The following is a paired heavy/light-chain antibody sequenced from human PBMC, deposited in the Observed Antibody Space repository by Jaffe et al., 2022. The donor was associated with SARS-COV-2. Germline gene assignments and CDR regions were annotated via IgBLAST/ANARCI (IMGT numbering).Heavy chain of an antibody. V-gene: IGHV3-30*04. J-gene: IGHJ6*03. CDR1: GITFSDFA. CDR2: ISYDGTNN. D-gene: IGHD3-22*01. Sequence: QVQLVESGGGVVQPGRSLRLSCAASGITFSDFAMHWVRQAPGKGLEWVATISYDGTNNYYADSVKGRFTISRDNSQNTLHLQMNSLRAGDTAVYYCARDSAETSAYSPYYYYYYMGVWGKGTTVTVSS. CDR3: ARDSAETSAYSPYYYYYYMGV.
Light chain of an antibody. CDR3: QQRHNWPYT. CDR1: ESISYF. V-gene: IGKV3-11*01. CDR2: DAS. Sequence: EIVLTQSPATLSLSPGEGATLSCRANESISYFIAWYQQKAGQAPRLLIFDASNRASGIPARFSGSGSGTDFSLTISSLEPEDFAVYSCQQRHNWPYTFGQGTKLQIK. J-gene: IGKJ2*01.